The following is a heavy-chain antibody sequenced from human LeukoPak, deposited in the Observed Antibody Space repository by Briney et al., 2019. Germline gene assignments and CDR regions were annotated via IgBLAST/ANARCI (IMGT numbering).Heavy chain of an antibody. D-gene: IGHD2-21*01. J-gene: IGHJ4*02. CDR3: ARGAVAPDT. CDR1: GFTFSSSW. Sequence: GGSLRLSCVGSGFTFSSSWIHWVRQVPGKGLVWVSRLNTDGSNTGYADSVEGRFTLSSDNAKNTVYLQMNSLRDDDTGLYYCARGAVAPDTWGQGTLVIVSS. V-gene: IGHV3-74*01. CDR2: LNTDGSNT.